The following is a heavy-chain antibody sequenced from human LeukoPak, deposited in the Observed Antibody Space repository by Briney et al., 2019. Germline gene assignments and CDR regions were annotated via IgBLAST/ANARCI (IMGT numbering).Heavy chain of an antibody. D-gene: IGHD2-2*01. V-gene: IGHV3-72*01. Sequence: PGGSLRLSCAASGFTFSDHYVDWVRQAPGMGLEWVGRSRNKANTYSTDYAASVKGRFTISRDESKNSLYLQMNSLKTEDTAVYFCARVVYCSGTSCYGFDYWGQGTLVTVSS. J-gene: IGHJ4*02. CDR2: SRNKANTYST. CDR3: ARVVYCSGTSCYGFDY. CDR1: GFTFSDHY.